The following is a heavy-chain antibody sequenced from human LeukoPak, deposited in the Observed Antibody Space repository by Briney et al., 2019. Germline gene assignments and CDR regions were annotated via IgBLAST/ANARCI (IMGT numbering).Heavy chain of an antibody. CDR3: ASGDGYLQPY. CDR2: IHYDGKI. J-gene: IGHJ4*02. CDR1: GFIFTNYF. Sequence: GGSLRLSCAASGFIFTNYFMSWVRQAPGKGLEWVSIIHYDGKIRYAGSVGGRFTIYRDDSENTLFLQMNSLRVDDTAVYFCASGDGYLQPYWGQGTLVTVSS. V-gene: IGHV3-53*01. D-gene: IGHD2-21*01.